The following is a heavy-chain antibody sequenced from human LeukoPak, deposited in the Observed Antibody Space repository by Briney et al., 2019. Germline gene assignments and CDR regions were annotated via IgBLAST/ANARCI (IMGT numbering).Heavy chain of an antibody. V-gene: IGHV3-53*01. J-gene: IGHJ4*02. CDR2: LYSDGRT. Sequence: AGGSLRLSCAASGFTVNSNYMNWVRQAPGKGLEWVSVLYSDGRTYYADSVKGRFTISRDTSKNTLYLQVNSLRAEDTAVYYCARGGGYYPIDYWGQGTLVTVPS. D-gene: IGHD2-15*01. CDR3: ARGGGYYPIDY. CDR1: GFTVNSNY.